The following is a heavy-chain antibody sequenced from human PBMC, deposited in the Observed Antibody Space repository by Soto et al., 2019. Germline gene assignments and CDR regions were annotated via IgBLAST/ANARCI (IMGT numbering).Heavy chain of an antibody. J-gene: IGHJ3*02. D-gene: IGHD1-7*01. CDR3: AKAVFSSGNYQSRAFDI. CDR2: IKSKTDGGTT. Sequence: GGSLRLSCAASGFTFSNAWMNWVRQAPGKGLEWVGRIKSKTDGGTTDYAAPVKGRFTISRDNSKNTLYLQMNSLRAEDTAIYFCAKAVFSSGNYQSRAFDIWGQGTMVTVSS. CDR1: GFTFSNAW. V-gene: IGHV3-15*07.